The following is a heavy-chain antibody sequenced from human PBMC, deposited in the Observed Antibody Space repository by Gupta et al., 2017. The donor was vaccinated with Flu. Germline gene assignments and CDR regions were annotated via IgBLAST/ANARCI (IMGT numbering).Heavy chain of an antibody. J-gene: IGHJ4*02. Sequence: QTPGKGLEWVGRIKSKNDRGTTDYAAPVKGRFTVSRDDSKNTLFLQMNSLKSEDTAVYFCTTDRHYDVLTGSYKMKQFDSWGQGTLVTVSS. D-gene: IGHD3-9*01. V-gene: IGHV3-15*01. CDR3: TTDRHYDVLTGSYKMKQFDS. CDR2: IKSKNDRGTT.